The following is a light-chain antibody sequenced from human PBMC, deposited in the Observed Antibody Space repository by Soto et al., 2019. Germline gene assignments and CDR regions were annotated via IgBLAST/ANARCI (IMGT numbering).Light chain of an antibody. Sequence: EIVMTQSPATLSVSPGERATLSCRASQSVTNNLAWYQQKPGQAPRLLIYGASTRATGIPARFSGSGSGTDFILTISSLQSEDFAVYYCQQYNNWPLTFGGGTKVEIK. CDR1: QSVTNN. J-gene: IGKJ4*01. CDR3: QQYNNWPLT. CDR2: GAS. V-gene: IGKV3-15*01.